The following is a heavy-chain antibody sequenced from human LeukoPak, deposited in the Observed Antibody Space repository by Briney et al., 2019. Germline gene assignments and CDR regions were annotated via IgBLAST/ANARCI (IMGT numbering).Heavy chain of an antibody. CDR1: GGSISSSNW. CDR2: IYHSGST. V-gene: IGHV4-4*02. J-gene: IGHJ6*02. Sequence: SETLSLTCAVSGGSISSSNWWSWVRQPPGKGLEWIGEIYHSGSTNYNPSLKSRVTISVDKSKNQFSLKLSSVTAADTAVYYCARLGDSSGYYSPYCYYGMDVWGQGTTVTVSS. D-gene: IGHD3-22*01. CDR3: ARLGDSSGYYSPYCYYGMDV.